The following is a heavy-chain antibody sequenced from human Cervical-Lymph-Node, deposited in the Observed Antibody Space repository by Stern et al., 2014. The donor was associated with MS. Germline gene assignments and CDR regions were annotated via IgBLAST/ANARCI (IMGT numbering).Heavy chain of an antibody. Sequence: VQLVQSGAEVKKPGESLRISCEVSGYKFTNNWIGWVRQMPGKGLEWMGIIYPGESETRYSPSFQGQVTILVDKSNTTAYLQWSSLKASDTALYYCARRGHGYMGFDYWGQGTPVTVSS. J-gene: IGHJ4*02. D-gene: IGHD5-24*01. CDR1: GYKFTNNW. V-gene: IGHV5-51*03. CDR2: IYPGESET. CDR3: ARRGHGYMGFDY.